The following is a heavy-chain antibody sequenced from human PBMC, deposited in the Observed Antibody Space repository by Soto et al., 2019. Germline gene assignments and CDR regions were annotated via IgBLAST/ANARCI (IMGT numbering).Heavy chain of an antibody. CDR2: ISYSGTT. Sequence: PSETLSLTCTVSGDSISSNNNYWSWIRQPPGEGLEWIGFISYSGTTSYSPSLKSRVAISLDTSKNQFSLGLSSVTAADTAVYYCARGRGYSYGLDPWGQGTLVTVS. J-gene: IGHJ5*02. V-gene: IGHV4-30-4*01. CDR1: GDSISSNNNY. CDR3: ARGRGYSYGLDP. D-gene: IGHD5-18*01.